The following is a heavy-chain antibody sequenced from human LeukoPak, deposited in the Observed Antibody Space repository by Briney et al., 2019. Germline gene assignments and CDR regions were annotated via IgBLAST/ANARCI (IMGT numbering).Heavy chain of an antibody. Sequence: ASVKVSCKASGYTFTGYYMHWVRQAPGQGLEWMGRMNPNSGGTNYAQKFQGRVTMTRDTSISTAYMELSRLRSDDTAVYYCACAWGSSSSDYWGQGTLVTVSS. V-gene: IGHV1-2*06. D-gene: IGHD6-13*01. CDR3: ACAWGSSSSDY. J-gene: IGHJ4*02. CDR1: GYTFTGYY. CDR2: MNPNSGGT.